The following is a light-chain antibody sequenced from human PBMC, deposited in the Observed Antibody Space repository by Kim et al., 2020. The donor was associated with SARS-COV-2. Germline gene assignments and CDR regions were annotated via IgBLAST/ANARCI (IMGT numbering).Light chain of an antibody. CDR3: HQTYRSPHT. J-gene: IGKJ5*01. Sequence: ATVGDRVPITCRTSRSVSNYLNWYQVKPGKAPTLLIYDLYSLQSGVPSRFRGGGSGTAFTLTISSLQPEDFGTYYCHQTYRSPHTFGQGTRLEIK. CDR2: DLY. V-gene: IGKV1-39*01. CDR1: RSVSNY.